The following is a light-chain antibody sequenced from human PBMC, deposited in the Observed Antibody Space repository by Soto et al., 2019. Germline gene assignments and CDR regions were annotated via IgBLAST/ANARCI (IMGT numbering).Light chain of an antibody. Sequence: EIVMTQSPATLSVSPGESATLSCRASQSVSSNVAWFQQRPGQPPRLLIYAASGRATGIPARFRGSGSGTEFILTIGSLQSEDFADYFCQQYANWPYTFAQGTKLEF. V-gene: IGKV3-15*01. CDR3: QQYANWPYT. J-gene: IGKJ2*01. CDR1: QSVSSN. CDR2: AAS.